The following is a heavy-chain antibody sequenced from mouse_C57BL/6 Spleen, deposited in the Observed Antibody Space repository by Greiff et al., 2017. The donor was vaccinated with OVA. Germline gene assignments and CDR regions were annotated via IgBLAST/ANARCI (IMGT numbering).Heavy chain of an antibody. CDR3: ASYSPAYYSNY. CDR2: ISYDGSN. V-gene: IGHV3-6*01. CDR1: GYSITSGYY. Sequence: EVQLVESGPGLVKPSQSLSLTCSVPGYSITSGYYWNWIRQFPGNKLEWMGYISYDGSNNYNPSLKNRISITRDTSKNQFFLKLNSVTTEDTATYYCASYSPAYYSNYWGQGTTLTVSS. J-gene: IGHJ2*01. D-gene: IGHD2-5*01.